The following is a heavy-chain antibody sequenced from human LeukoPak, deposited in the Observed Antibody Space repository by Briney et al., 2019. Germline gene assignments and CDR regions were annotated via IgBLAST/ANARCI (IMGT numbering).Heavy chain of an antibody. CDR1: GLSFSFYA. CDR2: ISGGGAGT. J-gene: IGHJ4*02. V-gene: IGHV3-23*01. CDR3: AKDFVRYNIQFDY. Sequence: GGSLRLSCAASGLSFSFYAMSWVRQAPGKGLEWVSSISGGGAGTYYADSVRGRFTISRDNSKNTLYLQMNRLRAEDTALYYCAKDFVRYNIQFDYWGQGALVTVSS. D-gene: IGHD1-1*01.